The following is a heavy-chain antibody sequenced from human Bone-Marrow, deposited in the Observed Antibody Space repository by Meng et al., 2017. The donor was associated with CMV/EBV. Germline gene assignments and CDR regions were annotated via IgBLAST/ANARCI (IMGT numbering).Heavy chain of an antibody. CDR3: ARDYRYDSSGYYHDY. CDR2: ISSSSSTI. J-gene: IGHJ4*02. V-gene: IGHV3-48*04. CDR1: GFTFSSYS. Sequence: GESLKISCAASGFTFSSYSMNWVRQAPGKGLEWVSYISSSSSTIYYADSVKGRFTISRDNAKNSLYLQMNNLIAEDTAVYYCARDYRYDSSGYYHDYWGQGTLVTVSS. D-gene: IGHD3-22*01.